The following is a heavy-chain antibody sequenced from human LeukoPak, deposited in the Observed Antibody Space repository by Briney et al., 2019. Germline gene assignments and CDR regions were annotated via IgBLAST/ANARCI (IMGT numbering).Heavy chain of an antibody. V-gene: IGHV4-38-2*02. CDR2: IYHSGST. J-gene: IGHJ4*02. CDR1: GYSISSGYY. D-gene: IGHD6-6*01. CDR3: ARDCGSSYFDY. Sequence: SETLSLTCTVSGYSISSGYYWGWIRQPPGKGPEWIGSIYHSGSTYYNPSLKSRVTISVDTSKNQFSLKLSSVTAADTAVYYCARDCGSSYFDYWGQGTLVTVSS.